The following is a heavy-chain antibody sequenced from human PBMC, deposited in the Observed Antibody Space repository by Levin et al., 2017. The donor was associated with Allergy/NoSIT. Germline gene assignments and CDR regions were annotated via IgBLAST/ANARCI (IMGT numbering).Heavy chain of an antibody. Sequence: SQTLSLTCTVSGGSIHSDGYYWGWIRQLPGKGLEWIGYMHFRGSAHYNPSLKSRVSISIDSSNNQFSLHLSSLTAADTAVYFCARETSITTCFDYWGLGTLVTVSS. D-gene: IGHD1-1*01. J-gene: IGHJ4*02. CDR2: MHFRGSA. CDR3: ARETSITTCFDY. CDR1: GGSIHSDGYY. V-gene: IGHV4-31*03.